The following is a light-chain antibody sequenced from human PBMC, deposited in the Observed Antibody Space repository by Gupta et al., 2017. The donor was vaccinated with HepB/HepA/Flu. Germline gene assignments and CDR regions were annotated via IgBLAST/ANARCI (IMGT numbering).Light chain of an antibody. J-gene: IGLJ3*02. CDR3: QSYDRSLSGSWV. V-gene: IGLV1-40*01. Sequence: QSVLTQPPSVSGAPGQRVIISCTGSSSNIGAGYDVHWYQHLPGTAPKLLIYGNNNRPSGVPDRFSGSKSGTSASLAITGLQAEDEADYYCQSYDRSLSGSWVFGGGTKVAVL. CDR2: GNN. CDR1: SSNIGAGYD.